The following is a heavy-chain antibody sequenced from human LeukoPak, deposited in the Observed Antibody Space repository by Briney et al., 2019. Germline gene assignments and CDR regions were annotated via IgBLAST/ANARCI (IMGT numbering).Heavy chain of an antibody. CDR3: ASAGYDAFDI. Sequence: GGSLRLSCAASGFTFSTYSMNWVRQAPGKGLEWVSYISSSGSTIYYADSVKGRFTISRDNAKNSLYLQMNSLRAEDTAVYYCASAGYDAFDIWGQGTMVTVSS. D-gene: IGHD3-9*01. J-gene: IGHJ3*02. V-gene: IGHV3-48*04. CDR1: GFTFSTYS. CDR2: ISSSGSTI.